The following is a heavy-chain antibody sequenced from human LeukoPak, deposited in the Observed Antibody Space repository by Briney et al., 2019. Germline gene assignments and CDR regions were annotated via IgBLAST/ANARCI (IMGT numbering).Heavy chain of an antibody. J-gene: IGHJ6*03. CDR2: IYPGDSDT. CDR3: ARHRTTGTHYYYYYMDV. V-gene: IGHV5-51*01. CDR1: GYSFTSYW. Sequence: GESLKISCKGSGYSFTSYWIGWVRQMPGKGLEWMGIIYPGDSDTRYSPSFQGQVTISADKSISTAYLQWSSLKASDTAMYHCARHRTTGTHYYYYYMDVWGKGTTVTVSS. D-gene: IGHD1-1*01.